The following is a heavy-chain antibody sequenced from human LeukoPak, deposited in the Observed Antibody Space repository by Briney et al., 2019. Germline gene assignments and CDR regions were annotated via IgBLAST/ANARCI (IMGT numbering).Heavy chain of an antibody. V-gene: IGHV1-2*02. CDR2: INPNSGGT. CDR1: GYTFTGYY. J-gene: IGHJ4*02. D-gene: IGHD4-17*01. Sequence: ASVKVSCKASGYTFTGYYMHWVRQAPGQGLEWMGWINPNSGGTNYAQKFQGRVTVTRDTSISTAYMELGRLRSDDTAVYYCARALYGVRYFDYWGQGTLVTVSS. CDR3: ARALYGVRYFDY.